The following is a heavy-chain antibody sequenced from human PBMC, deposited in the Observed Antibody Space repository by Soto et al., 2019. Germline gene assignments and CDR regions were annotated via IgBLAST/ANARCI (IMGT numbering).Heavy chain of an antibody. J-gene: IGHJ4*02. Sequence: GASVKVSCKASGYTFTSYAMHWVRQAPGQRLEWMGWINAGNGNTKYSQKFQGRVTITRDTSASTAYMEMSSLRSEDTAVYYCARWSIAAAARADYWGQGTLVTVSS. CDR2: INAGNGNT. V-gene: IGHV1-3*01. D-gene: IGHD6-13*01. CDR3: ARWSIAAAARADY. CDR1: GYTFTSYA.